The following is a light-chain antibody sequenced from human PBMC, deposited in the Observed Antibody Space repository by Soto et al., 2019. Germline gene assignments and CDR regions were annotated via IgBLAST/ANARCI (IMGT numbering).Light chain of an antibody. J-gene: IGLJ2*01. CDR1: SFNIGSNT. CDR3: AAWDDSLNVVV. V-gene: IGLV1-44*01. CDR2: SNN. Sequence: QPVLTQSPSASGTPGQRVTISCSGSSFNIGSNTVNWYQHLPGTAPKLLIHSNNQRPSGVPDRFSGSKSGTSASLAISGLQSEDEADYYCAAWDDSLNVVVFGGGTKVTVL.